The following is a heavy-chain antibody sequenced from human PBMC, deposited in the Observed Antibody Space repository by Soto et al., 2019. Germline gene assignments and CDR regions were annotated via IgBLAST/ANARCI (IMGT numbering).Heavy chain of an antibody. CDR2: IYYSGST. J-gene: IGHJ4*02. CDR3: ARLAAAGRWKFDY. V-gene: IGHV4-39*01. D-gene: IGHD6-13*01. Sequence: SETLSLTCTVSGGSISSSSYYWGWIRQPPGKGLEWIGSIYYSGSTYYNPSLKSRVTISVDTSKNQFSLKLSSVTAADTAVYYCARLAAAGRWKFDYWGQGTLVTVSS. CDR1: GGSISSSSYY.